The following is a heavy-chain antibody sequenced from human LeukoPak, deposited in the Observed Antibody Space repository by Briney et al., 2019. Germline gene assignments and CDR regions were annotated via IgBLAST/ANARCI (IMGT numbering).Heavy chain of an antibody. Sequence: PGGSLRLSCAASGFTFSSYSMNSIRQPPGKGLEWIGYISHSGSTNYNPSLKSRVTISADTSTNQFSLILSSVTAADTAVLYCATLAADSDAFDIGGQGTMVTVS. CDR1: GFTFSSYS. CDR3: ATLAADSDAFDI. J-gene: IGHJ3*02. CDR2: ISHSGST. D-gene: IGHD2-15*01. V-gene: IGHV4-59*08.